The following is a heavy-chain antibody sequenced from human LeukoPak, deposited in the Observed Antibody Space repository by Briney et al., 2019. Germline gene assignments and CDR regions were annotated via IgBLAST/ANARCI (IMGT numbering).Heavy chain of an antibody. CDR2: ISGSGGST. J-gene: IGHJ4*02. D-gene: IGHD3-3*01. CDR3: AKDLDTIFGVVIIPKGVFDY. Sequence: GGSLRLSCAAPGFTFSSYAMSWVRQAPGKGLEWVSAISGSGGSTYYADSVKGRFTISRDNSKNTLYLQMNSLRAEDTAVYYCAKDLDTIFGVVIIPKGVFDYWGQGTLVTVSS. V-gene: IGHV3-23*01. CDR1: GFTFSSYA.